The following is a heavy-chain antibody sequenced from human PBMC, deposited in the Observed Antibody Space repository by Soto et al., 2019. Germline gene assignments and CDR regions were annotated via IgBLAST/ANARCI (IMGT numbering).Heavy chain of an antibody. Sequence: SETLSLTCAVYGGSFSGYYWSWIRQPPGKGLEWIGEINHSGSTNYNPSLKSRVTISVDTSKNQFSLKLSSVTAADTAVYYCARGCRIYLGRRNPCAYYYGMDAWGQGTTVTVSS. CDR2: INHSGST. D-gene: IGHD3-10*01. J-gene: IGHJ6*02. V-gene: IGHV4-34*01. CDR1: GGSFSGYY. CDR3: ARGCRIYLGRRNPCAYYYGMDA.